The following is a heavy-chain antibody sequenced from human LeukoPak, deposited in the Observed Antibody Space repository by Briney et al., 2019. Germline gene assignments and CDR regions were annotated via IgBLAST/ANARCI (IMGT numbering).Heavy chain of an antibody. CDR3: ARAEYNWNDGPY. CDR2: INTDGSST. J-gene: IGHJ4*02. Sequence: PGGSLRLSCAASGFTFSSYWMHWVRQAPGKGLVWVSHINTDGSSTSYADSVKGRFTISRDNAKNTLYLQMNSLRAEDTAVYFCARAEYNWNDGPYWGQGTLVTVSS. D-gene: IGHD1-1*01. V-gene: IGHV3-74*01. CDR1: GFTFSSYW.